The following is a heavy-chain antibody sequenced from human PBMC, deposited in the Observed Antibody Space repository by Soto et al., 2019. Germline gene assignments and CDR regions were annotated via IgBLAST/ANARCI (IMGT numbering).Heavy chain of an antibody. CDR3: AKDHSQWSAFDP. Sequence: GGSLRLSCAASGFTFSSYGMHWVRQAPGKGLEWVAVISYDGSNKYYADSVKGRFTISRDNSKNTLYLQMNSLRAEDTAVYYCAKDHSQWSAFDPWGQGTLVTVSS. V-gene: IGHV3-30*18. J-gene: IGHJ5*02. CDR1: GFTFSSYG. D-gene: IGHD2-15*01. CDR2: ISYDGSNK.